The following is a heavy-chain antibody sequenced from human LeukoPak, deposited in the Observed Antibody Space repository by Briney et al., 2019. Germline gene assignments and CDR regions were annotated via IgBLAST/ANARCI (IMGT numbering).Heavy chain of an antibody. Sequence: VGSLRLSGVVSGMTFDRHGMHWVRQPPGKGLEWLAFIKYDGSRTDYEDSVQGRFTVSRDNSKNTLYLEMNSLRAENTAIYYCVKDTIFTVDPFDYWGQGTLVTVSS. D-gene: IGHD3-3*01. J-gene: IGHJ4*02. CDR1: GMTFDRHG. CDR2: IKYDGSRT. V-gene: IGHV3-30*02. CDR3: VKDTIFTVDPFDY.